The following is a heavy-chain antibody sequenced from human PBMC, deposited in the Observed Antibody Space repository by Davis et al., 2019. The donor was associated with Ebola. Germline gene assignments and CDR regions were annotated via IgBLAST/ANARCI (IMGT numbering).Heavy chain of an antibody. CDR1: GGTFSSYA. CDR3: ARDLGAMVQGVISYWFDP. CDR2: INPSGGST. Sequence: ASVKVSCKASGGTFSSYAISWVRQAPGQGLEWMGIINPSGGSTSYAQKFQGRVTMTRDTSTSTVYMELSSLRSEDTAVYYCARDLGAMVQGVISYWFDPWGQGTLVTVSS. D-gene: IGHD3-10*01. J-gene: IGHJ5*02. V-gene: IGHV1-46*01.